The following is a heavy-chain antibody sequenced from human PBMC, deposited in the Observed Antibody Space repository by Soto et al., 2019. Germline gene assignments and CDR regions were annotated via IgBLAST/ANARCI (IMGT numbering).Heavy chain of an antibody. D-gene: IGHD2-15*01. CDR3: AREGAHYTPLDH. Sequence: ALVNVSCNTAGYGYTVDAIGWGRKATGQGLEWMGWINVGNGNTGYSRKFQGRVTNARDMSASTAYIEVTSLTSEDTAIYYCAREGAHYTPLDHWGQGTLVPGFS. CDR1: GYGYTVDA. J-gene: IGHJ4*02. V-gene: IGHV1-3*01. CDR2: INVGNGNT.